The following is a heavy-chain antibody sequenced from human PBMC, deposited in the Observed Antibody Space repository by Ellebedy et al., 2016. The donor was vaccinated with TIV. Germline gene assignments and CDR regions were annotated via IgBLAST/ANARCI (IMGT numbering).Heavy chain of an antibody. CDR1: GLIFSNYV. V-gene: IGHV3-23*01. CDR2: ISTSGGKT. CDR3: AKSLYYGDSASYVFDY. Sequence: PGGSLRLACAASGLIFSNYVMIWVRQAPGKGLEWVSSISTSGGKTYYADFVRGRFTIYRDNSKNTLYLQMNSLRAEDTAVYYCAKSLYYGDSASYVFDYWGLGTLVTVSS. D-gene: IGHD4-17*01. J-gene: IGHJ4*02.